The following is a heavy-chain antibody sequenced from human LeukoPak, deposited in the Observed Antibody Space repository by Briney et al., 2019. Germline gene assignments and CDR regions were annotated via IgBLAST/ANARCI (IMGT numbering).Heavy chain of an antibody. V-gene: IGHV1-8*01. CDR1: GYTFTSYD. D-gene: IGHD2-15*01. CDR3: ARGRGWYWEDAFDI. CDR2: MNPNSGNT. J-gene: IGHJ3*02. Sequence: ASVKVSCKASGYTFTSYDINWVRQATGQGLEWMRWMNPNSGNTGYAQKFQGRVTMTRNTSISTAYMELSSLRSEDTAVYYCARGRGWYWEDAFDIWGQGTMVTVSP.